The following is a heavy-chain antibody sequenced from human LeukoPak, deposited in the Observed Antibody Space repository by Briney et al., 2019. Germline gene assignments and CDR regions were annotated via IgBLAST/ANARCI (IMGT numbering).Heavy chain of an antibody. J-gene: IGHJ4*01. Sequence: GGSLRLSCAASGFTFRIHAMSWVRQAPGKGLEWVSTIGSGDDLHYADSVKGRFTVSRDDPQNTLYLQMNSLRAEDAAIYYCAKGIYSSGWSYFDYWGHGTLVTVSS. CDR1: GFTFRIHA. D-gene: IGHD6-19*01. V-gene: IGHV3-23*01. CDR2: IGSGDDL. CDR3: AKGIYSSGWSYFDY.